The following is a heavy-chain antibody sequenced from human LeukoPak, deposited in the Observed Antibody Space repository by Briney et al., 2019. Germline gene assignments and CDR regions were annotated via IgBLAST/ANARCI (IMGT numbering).Heavy chain of an antibody. J-gene: IGHJ4*02. V-gene: IGHV5-51*01. CDR1: GYSFTSYW. D-gene: IGHD1-1*01. CDR2: IFPGDSDT. Sequence: GESLKIACKGSGYSFTSYWIGWVRQMPGKGLEWMGIIFPGDSDTRYSPSFQGQVTISADKSISTAYLQRSSLKASDTAMYYCVRHVSRMERPDYWGQGTLVTVSS. CDR3: VRHVSRMERPDY.